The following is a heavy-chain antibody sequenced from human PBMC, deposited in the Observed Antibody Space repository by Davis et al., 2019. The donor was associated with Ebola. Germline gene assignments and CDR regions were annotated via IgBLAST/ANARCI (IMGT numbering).Heavy chain of an antibody. V-gene: IGHV3-72*01. CDR3: AKSERIAIFAVVDA. CDR1: GFTFSDHY. CDR2: SRNKPKSYTT. Sequence: GSLRLSCVASGFTFSDHYMDWVRQAPGKGLEWIGRSRNKPKSYTTDYAASVKGRFTISRDDSKNSLYLQMNSLKTEDTAIYYCAKSERIAIFAVVDAWGQGTLVTVSS. D-gene: IGHD3-3*01. J-gene: IGHJ5*02.